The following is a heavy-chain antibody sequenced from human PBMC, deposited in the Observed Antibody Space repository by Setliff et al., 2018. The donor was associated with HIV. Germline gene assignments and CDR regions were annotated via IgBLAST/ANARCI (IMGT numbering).Heavy chain of an antibody. Sequence: KTSETLSLTCTVSGGSINSGDYYWSWVRQPPGKGLEWIGEVFHSGSANSNASLRSRVMISVDTSKNQFSLKLSAVTAADTAVYYCARDHVFGSRTGFDPWGPGILVTVSS. CDR3: ARDHVFGSRTGFDP. CDR2: VFHSGSA. D-gene: IGHD3-10*01. J-gene: IGHJ5*02. V-gene: IGHV4-61*08. CDR1: GGSINSGDYY.